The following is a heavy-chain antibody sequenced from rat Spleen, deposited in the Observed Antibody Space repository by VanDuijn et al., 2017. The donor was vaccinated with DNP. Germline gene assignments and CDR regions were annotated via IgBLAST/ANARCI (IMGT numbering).Heavy chain of an antibody. Sequence: EVQLVESGGGLVQPGRSMKLSCAASGFTFSDYGMAWALQAPARSLEWVASISYEGSRTYYPDSVKGRFTISRDDAKSSLYLQMNSLKSEDTATYYCGKNTGYYFDHWGQGVMVTVSS. CDR1: GFTFSDYG. D-gene: IGHD4-1*01. V-gene: IGHV5-22*01. CDR3: GKNTGYYFDH. J-gene: IGHJ2*01. CDR2: ISYEGSRT.